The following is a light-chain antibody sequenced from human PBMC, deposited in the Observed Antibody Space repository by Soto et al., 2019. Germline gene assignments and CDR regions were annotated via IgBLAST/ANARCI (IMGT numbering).Light chain of an antibody. CDR1: QSISSW. Sequence: PSTLSASVGDRVTITCRASQSISSWLAWYQQKPGKAPKLLIYDASSLESGVPSRFSGSGSGTEFTLTISSLQPEDFATYYCQQANSFPITFGQGTRLEIK. CDR2: DAS. J-gene: IGKJ5*01. CDR3: QQANSFPIT. V-gene: IGKV1-5*01.